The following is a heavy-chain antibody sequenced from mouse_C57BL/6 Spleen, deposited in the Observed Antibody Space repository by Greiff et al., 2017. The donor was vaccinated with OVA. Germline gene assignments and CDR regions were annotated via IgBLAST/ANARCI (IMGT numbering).Heavy chain of an antibody. D-gene: IGHD1-1*02. CDR1: GFSLTSYG. CDR2: IWSGGST. V-gene: IGHV2-2*01. Sequence: VQRVESGPGLVQPSQSLSITCTVSGFSLTSYGVHWVRQSPGKGLEWLGVIWSGGSTDYNAAFISRLSISKDNSKSQVFFKMNSLQADDTAIYYCARGRIWWDYWGQGTTLTVSS. CDR3: ARGRIWWDY. J-gene: IGHJ2*01.